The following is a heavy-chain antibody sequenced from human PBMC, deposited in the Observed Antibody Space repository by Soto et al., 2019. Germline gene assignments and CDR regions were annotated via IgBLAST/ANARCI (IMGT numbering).Heavy chain of an antibody. Sequence: GSLRLSCAASGFTSSSYAMSWVRQAPGKGLEWVSAISGSGGSTYYADSVKGRFTISRDNSKNTLYLQMNSLRAEDTAVYYCAKTPPYSSGWLYFDYWGQGTLVTVSS. CDR2: ISGSGGST. D-gene: IGHD6-19*01. V-gene: IGHV3-23*01. CDR3: AKTPPYSSGWLYFDY. CDR1: GFTSSSYA. J-gene: IGHJ4*02.